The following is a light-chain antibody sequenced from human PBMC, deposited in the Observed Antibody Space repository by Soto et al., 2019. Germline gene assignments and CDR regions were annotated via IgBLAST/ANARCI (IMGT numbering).Light chain of an antibody. J-gene: IGKJ1*01. CDR3: QQYGSSPQT. CDR1: QSISYNY. Sequence: EIVLTQSPGTLSLSPGERATLSCRASQSISYNYLAWYQQRPGQAPRPLVSTASHRPAGIPDRFSGSGSGTEFTLIISRLEPEDFAVYYCQQYGSSPQTFGQGTTVEIK. V-gene: IGKV3-20*01. CDR2: TAS.